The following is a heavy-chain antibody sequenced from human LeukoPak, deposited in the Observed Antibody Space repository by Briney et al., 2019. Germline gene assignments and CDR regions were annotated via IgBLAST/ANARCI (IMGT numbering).Heavy chain of an antibody. D-gene: IGHD3-22*01. J-gene: IGHJ4*02. CDR1: GFTFSSYA. V-gene: IGHV3-23*01. CDR3: ATGEGEIVVAFDY. Sequence: PGGSLRLSCAASGFTFSSYAMSWVRQAPGKGLEWVSAISGSGGSTYYADSVKGRFTISRDNSKNTLYLQMNSLRAEDTAVYYCATGEGEIVVAFDYWGQGTLATISS. CDR2: ISGSGGST.